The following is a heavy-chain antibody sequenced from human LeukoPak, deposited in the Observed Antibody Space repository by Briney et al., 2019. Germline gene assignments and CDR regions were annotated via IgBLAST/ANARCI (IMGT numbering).Heavy chain of an antibody. CDR3: ARGRTGAAALDF. D-gene: IGHD2-2*01. J-gene: IGHJ4*02. CDR2: STHSGST. CDR1: GGSFSGHY. V-gene: IGHV4-34*01. Sequence: SETLSLTCAVYGGSFSGHYWTWIRQPPGKGLEWIGESTHSGSTKYNPSLKSRVSISVDTSKNQFSLKLTSVTAADTAVYHCARGRTGAAALDFWGPGTLVTVSS.